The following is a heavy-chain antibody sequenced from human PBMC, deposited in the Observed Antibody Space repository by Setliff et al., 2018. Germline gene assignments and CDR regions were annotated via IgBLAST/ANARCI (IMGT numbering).Heavy chain of an antibody. CDR2: IKTRTDGETT. J-gene: IGHJ5*02. CDR1: GFAFASYN. V-gene: IGHV3-15*01. CDR3: VKLVPQAISSDP. D-gene: IGHD3-10*01. Sequence: GGSLRLSCEASGFAFASYNMIWVRQAPGKGLEWVGRIKTRTDGETTDYAAPVKGRFTISRDDSKNTLYLQMNSLKTEDTAVYYCVKLVPQAISSDPWGQGTLVTVSS.